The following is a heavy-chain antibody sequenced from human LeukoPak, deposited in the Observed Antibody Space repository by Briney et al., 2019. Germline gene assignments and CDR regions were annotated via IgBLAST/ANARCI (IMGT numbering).Heavy chain of an antibody. V-gene: IGHV6-1*01. J-gene: IGHJ4*02. D-gene: IGHD3-22*01. CDR2: TYYRSKWYN. CDR3: ARGWGLTYYYDSSGYYYFDY. Sequence: SQTLSLTCAISGDSVSSNSAAWNWIRQSPSRGLEWLGRTYYRSKWYNDYAVSVKSRITINPDTSKNQFSLQLNSVTPEDTVVYYCARGWGLTYYYDSSGYYYFDYWGQRTLVTVSS. CDR1: GDSVSSNSAA.